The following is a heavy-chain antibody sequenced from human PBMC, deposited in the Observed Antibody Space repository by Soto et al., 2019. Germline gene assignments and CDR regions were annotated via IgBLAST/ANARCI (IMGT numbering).Heavy chain of an antibody. CDR2: IYWDDDK. V-gene: IGHV2-5*02. CDR3: AHRPPDIVGRQRNWFDP. D-gene: IGHD2-15*01. CDR1: GFSLSTSGVG. J-gene: IGHJ5*02. Sequence: SGPTLVKPTQTLTLTCTFSGFSLSTSGVGVGWIRQPPGKALEWLALIYWDDDKRYSPSLKSRLTITKDTSKNQVVLTMTNMDPVDTATYYCAHRPPDIVGRQRNWFDPWGQGTLVTVSS.